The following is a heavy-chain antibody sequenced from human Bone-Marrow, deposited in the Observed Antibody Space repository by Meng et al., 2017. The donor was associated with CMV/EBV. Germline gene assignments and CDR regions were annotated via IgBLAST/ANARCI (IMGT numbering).Heavy chain of an antibody. Sequence: ASVKVSCKASGYTFTSYYMHWVRQAPGQGLEWMGIINPSGGSTSYAQRFQGRVTMTRDTSTSTVYMELSSLRSEDTAVYYCARPQSTGTTLGFWGQGTLVTVHS. CDR3: ARPQSTGTTLGF. CDR1: GYTFTSYY. J-gene: IGHJ4*02. D-gene: IGHD1-1*01. V-gene: IGHV1-46*01. CDR2: INPSGGST.